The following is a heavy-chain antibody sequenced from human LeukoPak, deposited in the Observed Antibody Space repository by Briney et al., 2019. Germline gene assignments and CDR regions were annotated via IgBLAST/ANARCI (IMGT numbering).Heavy chain of an antibody. D-gene: IGHD1-1*01. CDR1: GGSISSYY. CDR3: ARDLALRAGTPPGIHYYYYMDV. Sequence: SETLSLTCTVSGGSISSYYWSWIRQPPGKGLEWIGYIYYSGSTNYNPSLKSRVTISVDTSKNQFSLKLSSVTAADTAVYYCARDLALRAGTPPGIHYYYYMDVWGKGTTVTVSS. CDR2: IYYSGST. V-gene: IGHV4-59*01. J-gene: IGHJ6*03.